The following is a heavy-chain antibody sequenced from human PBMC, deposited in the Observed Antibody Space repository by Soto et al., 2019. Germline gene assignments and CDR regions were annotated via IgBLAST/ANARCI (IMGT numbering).Heavy chain of an antibody. CDR3: ARVWITTFGVVIRTNFDY. J-gene: IGHJ4*02. CDR2: ISAYNGNT. D-gene: IGHD3-3*01. Sequence: VASVKVSCKASGYTFTSYGISWVRQAPGQGLEWMGWISAYNGNTNYTQKLQGRVTMTTDTSTSTAYMELRSLRSDDTAVYYCARVWITTFGVVIRTNFDYWGQGTPVTVSS. V-gene: IGHV1-18*04. CDR1: GYTFTSYG.